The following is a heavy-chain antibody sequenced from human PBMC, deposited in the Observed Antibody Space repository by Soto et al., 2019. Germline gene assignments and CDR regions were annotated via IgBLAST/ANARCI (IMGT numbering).Heavy chain of an antibody. J-gene: IGHJ5*01. V-gene: IGHV3-11*01. CDR3: ARMRGYYDSSGYDS. D-gene: IGHD3-22*01. Sequence: XGSLRLSCVASGFTFSDYYMSWIRQAPGKGLEWVSYISGGGGSTIYYTDSVKGRFTISRDNTGNSLYLQMNTLRPEDTAVYYCARMRGYYDSSGYDSWGQGIQVTVSS. CDR1: GFTFSDYY. CDR2: ISGGGGSTI.